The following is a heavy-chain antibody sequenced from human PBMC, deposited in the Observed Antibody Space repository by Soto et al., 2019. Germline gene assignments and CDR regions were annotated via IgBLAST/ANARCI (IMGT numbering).Heavy chain of an antibody. J-gene: IGHJ4*02. Sequence: ASVKVSCKVSGYTLTELSMHWVRQAPGKGLEWMGGFDPEDGETIYAQKFQGRVTMTEDTSTDTAYMELSSLRSEDTAVYYCATDLLYCSGVTCGLNDYWGQGTLVTVSS. D-gene: IGHD2-15*01. V-gene: IGHV1-24*01. CDR2: FDPEDGET. CDR3: ATDLLYCSGVTCGLNDY. CDR1: GYTLTELS.